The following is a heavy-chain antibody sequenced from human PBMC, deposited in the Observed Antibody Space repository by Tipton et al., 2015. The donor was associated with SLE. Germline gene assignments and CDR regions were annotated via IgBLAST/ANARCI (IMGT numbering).Heavy chain of an antibody. CDR3: AKWGKEFNLEY. Sequence: GSLRLSCAASGFTFSVYGMHWVRQAPGNGLEWVAFIRYDGTEAYYADSVKGRFTISRDYSKNTLYLDMSSLRPEDTAVYYCAKWGKEFNLEYWGQGTLVSVSS. J-gene: IGHJ4*01. CDR1: GFTFSVYG. V-gene: IGHV3-30*02. D-gene: IGHD3-10*01. CDR2: IRYDGTEA.